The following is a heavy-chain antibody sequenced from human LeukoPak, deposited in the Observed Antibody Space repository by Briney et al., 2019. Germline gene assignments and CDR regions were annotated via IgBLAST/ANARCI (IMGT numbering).Heavy chain of an antibody. V-gene: IGHV3-23*01. J-gene: IGHJ4*02. Sequence: GGSLRLSCAASGFTFSSYAMSWVRQAPGKGLEWVSAISGSGGSTYYADSVKGRFTISRDNSKNTLYLQMNSLRVEDTAIYYCAKDGDSGGYYVLYYFDYWGQGTLITVSS. CDR3: AKDGDSGGYYVLYYFDY. D-gene: IGHD3-22*01. CDR2: ISGSGGST. CDR1: GFTFSSYA.